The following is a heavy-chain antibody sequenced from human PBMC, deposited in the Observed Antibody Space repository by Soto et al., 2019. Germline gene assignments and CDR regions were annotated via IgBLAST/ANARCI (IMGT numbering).Heavy chain of an antibody. J-gene: IGHJ6*02. CDR3: ARDMSSDITYYYGMDV. Sequence: QVQLVESGGGVVQPGRSPRLSCAASGFTFSSYGMHWVRQAPGKGLEWVAVIWYDGSNKYYADSVKGRFTISRDNSKNTLYLQMNSLRAEDTAVYYCARDMSSDITYYYGMDVWGQGTTVTVSS. V-gene: IGHV3-33*01. D-gene: IGHD3-22*01. CDR1: GFTFSSYG. CDR2: IWYDGSNK.